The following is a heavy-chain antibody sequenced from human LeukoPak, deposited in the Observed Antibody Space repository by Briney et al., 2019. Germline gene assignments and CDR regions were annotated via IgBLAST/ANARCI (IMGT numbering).Heavy chain of an antibody. CDR2: ISYDGSNK. J-gene: IGHJ4*02. Sequence: SGGSLRLSCAASGFTFSNYDMHWVRQAPGKGLEWVAVISYDGSNKYYADSVKGRFTIPRDNSKNTVYLQMNSLRAEDTAVYYCAKDREGTTFDNWGQGTLVTVSS. CDR1: GFTFSNYD. D-gene: IGHD1-7*01. V-gene: IGHV3-30*18. CDR3: AKDREGTTFDN.